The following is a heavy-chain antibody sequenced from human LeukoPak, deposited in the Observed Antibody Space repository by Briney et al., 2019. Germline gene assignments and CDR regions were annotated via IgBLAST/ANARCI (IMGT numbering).Heavy chain of an antibody. CDR2: IYPGDSDT. CDR1: GYSFTSYW. V-gene: IGHV5-51*01. D-gene: IGHD6-13*01. Sequence: KDGESLKISCKGSGYSFTSYWIGWVRQMPGKGLEWMGIIYPGDSDTRYSPSFQGQVPISADKSISPAYLQWSSLKASDTAMYYCARAQSPRGSSSWFHYYYYGMDVWGQGTTVTVSS. J-gene: IGHJ6*02. CDR3: ARAQSPRGSSSWFHYYYYGMDV.